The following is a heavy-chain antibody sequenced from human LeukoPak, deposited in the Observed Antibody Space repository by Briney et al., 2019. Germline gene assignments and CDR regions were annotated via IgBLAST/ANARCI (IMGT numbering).Heavy chain of an antibody. CDR3: ARLAYSSGWYAAFDY. CDR1: GFTVSSNY. CDR2: IYGGGST. V-gene: IGHV3-53*01. J-gene: IGHJ4*02. D-gene: IGHD6-19*01. Sequence: GGSLRLSCAASGFTVSSNYMSWVRQAPGKGLEWVSVIYGGGSTYYADSVKGRFTISRDNSKNTLYLQMNSLRAEDTAVYYCARLAYSSGWYAAFDYWGQGTLVTVSS.